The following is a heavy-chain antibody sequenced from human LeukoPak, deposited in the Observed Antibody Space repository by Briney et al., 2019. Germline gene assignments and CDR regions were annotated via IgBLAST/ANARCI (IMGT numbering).Heavy chain of an antibody. D-gene: IGHD5-18*01. CDR2: IYYSGST. CDR3: ARRGSGYSYGTFDY. CDR1: GGSISSYY. V-gene: IGHV4-59*08. J-gene: IGHJ4*02. Sequence: SETLSLTCTVSGGSISSYYGSWIRQPPGKGLEWIGYIYYSGSTNYNPSLKSRVTISVDTSKNQFSLKLSSVTAADTAVYYCARRGSGYSYGTFDYWGQGTLVTVSS.